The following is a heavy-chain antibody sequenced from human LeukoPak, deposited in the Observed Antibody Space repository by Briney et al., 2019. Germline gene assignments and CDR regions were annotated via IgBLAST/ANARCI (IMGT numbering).Heavy chain of an antibody. Sequence: AASVTVSCKASGYTFTSDGISGVRQAPGQGLEWMGWINTHNGATNYAQHFQGRVTMTSDTSISTAYMELSRLRSDDTAVYYCARGRNDDSSGYCPFDPWGQGTLVTVSS. J-gene: IGHJ5*02. CDR2: INTHNGAT. D-gene: IGHD3-22*01. V-gene: IGHV1-18*01. CDR1: GYTFTSDG. CDR3: ARGRNDDSSGYCPFDP.